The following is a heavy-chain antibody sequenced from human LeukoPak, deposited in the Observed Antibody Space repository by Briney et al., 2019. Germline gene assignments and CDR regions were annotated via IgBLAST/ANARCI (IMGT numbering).Heavy chain of an antibody. J-gene: IGHJ4*02. Sequence: LGESLKISCKGSGYSFTSYWIGWVRQMPGEGQEWMGNIYPGDSDTRYSPSFQGQVTISADKSISTAYLQWSSLKASDTAMYYCARHLYAAAAGSFVYWGQGTLVTVSS. V-gene: IGHV5-51*01. CDR3: ARHLYAAAAGSFVY. CDR1: GYSFTSYW. D-gene: IGHD6-13*01. CDR2: IYPGDSDT.